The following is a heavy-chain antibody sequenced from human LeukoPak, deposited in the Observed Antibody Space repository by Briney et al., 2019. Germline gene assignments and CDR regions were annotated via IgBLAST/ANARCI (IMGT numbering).Heavy chain of an antibody. CDR1: GGSICISSYY. CDR2: IYYIWST. CDR3: GGGVDYPGVRGPYFDY. J-gene: IGHJ4*02. V-gene: IGHV4-39*02. D-gene: IGHD3-10*01. Sequence: TSESPALTCTVPGGSICISSYYRGSIRQPPGKGLEWIGCIYYIWSTYYNPSLKTRLTISIETSKNHFSLNLSSVTPADTPVYYCGGGVDYPGVRGPYFDYWGQGTLVTVSS.